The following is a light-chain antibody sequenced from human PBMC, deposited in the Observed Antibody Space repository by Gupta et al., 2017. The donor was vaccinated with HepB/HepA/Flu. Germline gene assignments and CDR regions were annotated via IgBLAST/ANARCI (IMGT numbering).Light chain of an antibody. Sequence: QSVLTQPPSVSGAPGQRVPLSCTGSSSNIGAGYDVHWYQQLPGTAPKLLIYGNSHRPSGVSDRFSGSKSGTSASLVITGLQAEDEAHYYCQSYDSSLSGPVFGGGTKLTVL. CDR2: GNS. J-gene: IGLJ3*02. V-gene: IGLV1-40*01. CDR3: QSYDSSLSGPV. CDR1: SSNIGAGYD.